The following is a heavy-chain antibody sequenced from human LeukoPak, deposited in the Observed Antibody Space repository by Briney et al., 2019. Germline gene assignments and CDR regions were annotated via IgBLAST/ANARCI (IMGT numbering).Heavy chain of an antibody. CDR1: GYTFTSYY. D-gene: IGHD3-22*01. J-gene: IGHJ3*02. CDR2: INPSGGST. V-gene: IGHV1-46*01. CDR3: ARVHTYYYDTGYDAFDI. Sequence: ASVKVSCKASGYTFTSYYMHWVRQAPGEGLEWMGIINPSGGSTTYAQKFQGRVTMTRDMSTSTVYMELSSLRSEDTAVYYCARVHTYYYDTGYDAFDIWGQGTMVTVSS.